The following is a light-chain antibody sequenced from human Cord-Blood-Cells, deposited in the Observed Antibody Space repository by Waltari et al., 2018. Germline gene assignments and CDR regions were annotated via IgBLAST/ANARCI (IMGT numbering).Light chain of an antibody. CDR1: SGSIASNY. CDR2: QDN. CDR3: QAYDGSNHWV. Sequence: NFMLTQPHSVSESPGKTVTIYCTRSSGSIASNYVQWYQQRPGSSPTTVIYQDNQRPSGVPDRFSGSIASSSNSASLTISGLKTEDEADYYCQAYDGSNHWVFGGGTKLTVL. J-gene: IGLJ3*02. V-gene: IGLV6-57*01.